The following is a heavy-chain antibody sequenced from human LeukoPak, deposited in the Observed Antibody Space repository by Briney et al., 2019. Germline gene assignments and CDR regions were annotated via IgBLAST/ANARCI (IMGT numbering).Heavy chain of an antibody. CDR2: INHSGST. CDR1: GGPFSGYY. V-gene: IGHV4-34*01. Sequence: PSETLSLTCAVYGGPFSGYYWSWIRQPPGKGLEWIGEINHSGSTNYNPSLKSRVTISVDTSKNQFSLKLSSVTAPDTAVYYCARGDSSSWYFDYWGQGTLVTVSS. CDR3: ARGDSSSWYFDY. D-gene: IGHD6-13*01. J-gene: IGHJ4*02.